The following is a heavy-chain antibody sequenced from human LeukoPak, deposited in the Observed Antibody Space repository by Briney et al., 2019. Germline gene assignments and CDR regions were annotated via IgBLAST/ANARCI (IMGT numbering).Heavy chain of an antibody. CDR3: AREWELQQYFDY. D-gene: IGHD1-26*01. CDR2: IWYDGSNK. J-gene: IGHJ4*02. Sequence: GGSLRLSCAASGFTFSSYGMHWVRQAPGKGLEWVAVIWYDGSNKYYADSVKGRFTISRDNSKNTLYLQMNSLRAEDTAVYYCAREWELQQYFDYWGQGTLVTVSS. V-gene: IGHV3-33*01. CDR1: GFTFSSYG.